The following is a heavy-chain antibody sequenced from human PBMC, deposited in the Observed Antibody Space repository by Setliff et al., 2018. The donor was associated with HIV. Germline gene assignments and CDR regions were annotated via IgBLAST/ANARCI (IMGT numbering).Heavy chain of an antibody. Sequence: SGPTLVNPTQTLTLTCTFSGFSLSTSGVGVGWIRQPPGKALEWLALIYWDDDKFYNPSLESRLTITKDTSKNRVVLTMTNLDPVDTATYSCAHGRIAAADPGYFDLWGRGTLVTVSS. CDR2: IYWDDDK. CDR3: AHGRIAAADPGYFDL. D-gene: IGHD6-13*01. CDR1: GFSLSTSGVG. V-gene: IGHV2-5*02. J-gene: IGHJ2*01.